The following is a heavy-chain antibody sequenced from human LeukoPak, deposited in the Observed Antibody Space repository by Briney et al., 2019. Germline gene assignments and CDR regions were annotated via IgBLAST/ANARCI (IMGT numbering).Heavy chain of an antibody. CDR3: ARDQEVGATSYFDY. CDR2: IIPIFGIA. V-gene: IGHV1-69*04. J-gene: IGHJ4*02. Sequence: ASENVSCKASGGTFSSYAISWVRQAPGQGLEWMGRIIPIFGIANYAQKFQGRVTITADKSTSTAYMELSSLRSEDTAVYYCARDQEVGATSYFDYWGQGTLVTVSS. CDR1: GGTFSSYA. D-gene: IGHD1-26*01.